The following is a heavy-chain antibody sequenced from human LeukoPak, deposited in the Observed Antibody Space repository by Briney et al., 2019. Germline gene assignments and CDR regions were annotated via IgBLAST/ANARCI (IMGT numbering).Heavy chain of an antibody. D-gene: IGHD6-19*01. CDR1: GYTFTGYY. CDR2: INPNSGGT. J-gene: IGHJ4*02. Sequence: ASVKASCKASGYTFTGYYMHWVRQAPGQGLEWMGWINPNSGGTNYAQKFQGRVTITTDESTSTAYMELSSLRSEDTAVYYCAKDLGSIAVPYFDYWGQGTLVTVSS. CDR3: AKDLGSIAVPYFDY. V-gene: IGHV1-2*02.